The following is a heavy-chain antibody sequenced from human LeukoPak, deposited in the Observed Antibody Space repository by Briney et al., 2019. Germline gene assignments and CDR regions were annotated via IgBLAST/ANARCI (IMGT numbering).Heavy chain of an antibody. D-gene: IGHD2-2*01. Sequence: ASVKVSCKASGYTFTSYGISWVRQAPGQGLEWMGWVSAYNGNTNYAQKLQGRVTMTTDTSTSTAYMELRSLRSDDTAVYYCARQGGGVVVPAALIYWGQGTLVTVSS. CDR3: ARQGGGVVVPAALIY. J-gene: IGHJ4*02. V-gene: IGHV1-18*01. CDR1: GYTFTSYG. CDR2: VSAYNGNT.